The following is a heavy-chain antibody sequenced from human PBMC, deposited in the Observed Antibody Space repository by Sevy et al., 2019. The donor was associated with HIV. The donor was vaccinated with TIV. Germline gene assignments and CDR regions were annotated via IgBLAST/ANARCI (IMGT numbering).Heavy chain of an antibody. J-gene: IGHJ4*02. CDR1: GFTFSNAW. CDR3: TTRGSSSSKYHFDY. CDR2: IKSKTDGGTT. V-gene: IGHV3-15*01. Sequence: GGSLRLSCAASGFTFSNAWMSWVRQAPGKGLEWVGRIKSKTDGGTTDYAAPVKGRFTISRDDSKNTLYLQMNSLKTEDTAVYYCTTRGSSSSKYHFDYWGQGTLVTVSS. D-gene: IGHD6-13*01.